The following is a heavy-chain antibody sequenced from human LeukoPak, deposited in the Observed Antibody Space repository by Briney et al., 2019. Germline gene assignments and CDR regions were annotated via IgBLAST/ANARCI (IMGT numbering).Heavy chain of an antibody. J-gene: IGHJ4*02. CDR1: GGSFSGYY. Sequence: SETLSLTCAVYGGSFSGYYWSWIRQPPGKGLEWIGEINHSGSTNYNPPLKSRVTISVDTSKNQLSLKLSSVTAADTAVYYCARAPMGFEYYFDYWGQGTLVTVSS. CDR3: ARAPMGFEYYFDY. D-gene: IGHD3-16*01. CDR2: INHSGST. V-gene: IGHV4-34*01.